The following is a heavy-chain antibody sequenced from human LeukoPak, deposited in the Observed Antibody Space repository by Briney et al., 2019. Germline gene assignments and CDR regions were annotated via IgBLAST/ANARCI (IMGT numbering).Heavy chain of an antibody. D-gene: IGHD3-10*01. CDR3: AKESWRFDS. Sequence: PGGSLRLSCATSGFIFSNYAMSWVRQAPGKGLEWVSTIGETGSRTHYVDSVKGRFTISRDNSKNTLYLQMNSLRAEDTAIYYCAKESWRFDSWGLGTLVTVSS. J-gene: IGHJ4*02. V-gene: IGHV3-23*01. CDR2: IGETGSRT. CDR1: GFIFSNYA.